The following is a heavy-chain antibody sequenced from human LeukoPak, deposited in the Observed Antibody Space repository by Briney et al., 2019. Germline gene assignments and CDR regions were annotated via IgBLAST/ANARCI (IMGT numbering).Heavy chain of an antibody. J-gene: IGHJ5*02. D-gene: IGHD2/OR15-2a*01. V-gene: IGHV4-39*01. CDR3: ARLLSPGWFDP. CDR1: GGSISSSGSY. Sequence: SETLSLTCTVSGGSISSSGSYWAWIRQPPGKGLEWIANVYYNGNTYYNSSLKSRVTMSADTSKNQFSLNLRSVTAADTAVYYCARLLSPGWFDPWGQGTMVIVSS. CDR2: VYYNGNT.